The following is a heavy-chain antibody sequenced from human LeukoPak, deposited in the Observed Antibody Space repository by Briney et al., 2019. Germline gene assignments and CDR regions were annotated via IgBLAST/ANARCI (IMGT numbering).Heavy chain of an antibody. CDR2: ISSSSSYI. J-gene: IGHJ4*02. V-gene: IGHV3-21*01. CDR3: ARGGSSWYYFDY. CDR1: GFTFSSYS. D-gene: IGHD6-13*01. Sequence: GGSLRLSCAASGFTFSSYSMNWVRQAPGKGLEWVSSISSSSSYIYYADSVKGRFTISRDNAKNSLYLQMNSLSPEDTAVYYCARGGSSWYYFDYWGQGTLVTVSS.